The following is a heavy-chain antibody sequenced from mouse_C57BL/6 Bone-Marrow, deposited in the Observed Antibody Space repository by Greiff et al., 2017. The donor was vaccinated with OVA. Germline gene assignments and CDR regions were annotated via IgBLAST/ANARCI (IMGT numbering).Heavy chain of an antibody. CDR1: GYTFTGYW. Sequence: VKLQESGAELMKPGASVKLSCKATGYTFTGYWIEWVKQRPGHGLEWIGEILPGSGSTNYNEKFKGKATFTADTSSNTAYMQLSSLTTEDSAIYYCARSLNDYGSSYVGFAYWGQGTLVTVSA. J-gene: IGHJ3*01. V-gene: IGHV1-9*01. D-gene: IGHD1-1*01. CDR3: ARSLNDYGSSYVGFAY. CDR2: ILPGSGST.